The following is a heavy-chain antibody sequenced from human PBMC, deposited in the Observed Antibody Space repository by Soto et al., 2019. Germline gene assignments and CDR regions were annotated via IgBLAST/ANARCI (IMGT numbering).Heavy chain of an antibody. CDR2: IIPIFGTA. J-gene: IGHJ6*02. V-gene: IGHV1-69*01. CDR3: ARENEYYYGSGTSPSYYGMDV. D-gene: IGHD3-10*01. CDR1: GGTFSSYA. Sequence: QVQLVQSGAEVKKPESSVKVSCKGSGGTFSSYAISWVRQAPGQGLEWMGGIIPIFGTANYAQKFQGRVTITADESTSTAYMELSSLRSEDTAVYYCARENEYYYGSGTSPSYYGMDVWGQGTTVTVSS.